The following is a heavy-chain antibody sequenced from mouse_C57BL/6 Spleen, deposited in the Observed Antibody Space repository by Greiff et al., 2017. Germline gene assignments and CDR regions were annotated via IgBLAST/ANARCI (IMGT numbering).Heavy chain of an antibody. CDR3: ARREYDYDGVYFDY. J-gene: IGHJ2*01. Sequence: QVQLQQSGAELVRPGTSVKMSCKASGYTFTNYWIGWAKQRPGHGLEWIGDIYPGGGYTNYNEKFKGKDTLTADKSSSTAYMQFSSLTSEDSAIYYCARREYDYDGVYFDYWGQGTTLTVSS. D-gene: IGHD2-4*01. CDR2: IYPGGGYT. V-gene: IGHV1-63*01. CDR1: GYTFTNYW.